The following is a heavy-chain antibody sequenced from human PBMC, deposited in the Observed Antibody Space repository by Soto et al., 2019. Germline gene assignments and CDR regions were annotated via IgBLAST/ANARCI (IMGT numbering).Heavy chain of an antibody. V-gene: IGHV4-31*03. D-gene: IGHD3-22*01. Sequence: SETLSLTCTVSGGSISSGGYYWSWIRQHPGKGLEWIGYIYYSGSTYYNPSLKGRVTISVDTSKNQFSLKLSSVTAADTAVYYCARDRGDYYDSSGYYSDAFDIWGQGTMVT. CDR3: ARDRGDYYDSSGYYSDAFDI. CDR1: GGSISSGGYY. J-gene: IGHJ3*02. CDR2: IYYSGST.